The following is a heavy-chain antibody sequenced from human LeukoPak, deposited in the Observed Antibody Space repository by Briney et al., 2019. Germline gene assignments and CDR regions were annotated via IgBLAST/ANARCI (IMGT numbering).Heavy chain of an antibody. D-gene: IGHD6-25*01. Sequence: SVKVSCKASGGTFSSYPISWVRQAPGQGLEWMGRIIPILGIANYAQKFQGRVTITADTSTSTAYMELSSVRSEDTAVYYCAREVAAAGQYYFAYWGQGTLVTVSS. CDR2: IIPILGIA. V-gene: IGHV1-69*04. CDR1: GGTFSSYP. J-gene: IGHJ4*02. CDR3: AREVAAAGQYYFAY.